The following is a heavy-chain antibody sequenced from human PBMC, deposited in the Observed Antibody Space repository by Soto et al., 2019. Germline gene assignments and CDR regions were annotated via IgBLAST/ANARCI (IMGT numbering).Heavy chain of an antibody. Sequence: PGGSPRLSCAASGITFRDSSMSWVRQAPGKGLEWVSFISSGSNTIYYADSVKGRFTVSRDDTKSSLYLQMNSLRAEDTAVYFCARGAPGRRDFDYWGQGTLVTVSS. J-gene: IGHJ4*02. CDR3: ARGAPGRRDFDY. CDR1: GITFRDSS. V-gene: IGHV3-48*01. CDR2: ISSGSNTI.